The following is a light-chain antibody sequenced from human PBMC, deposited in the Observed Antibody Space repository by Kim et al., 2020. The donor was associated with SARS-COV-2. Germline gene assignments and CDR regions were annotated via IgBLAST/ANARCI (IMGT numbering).Light chain of an antibody. CDR3: QQYSTYPIT. Sequence: ASVGDRVTITCRASQGINNWLAWYQQKPEKAPKPLIFAASSLQSGVPSRFSGSGSGTEFTLPISSLQPEDFATYFCQQYSTYPITFGQGTRLEIK. CDR1: QGINNW. CDR2: AAS. V-gene: IGKV1D-16*01. J-gene: IGKJ5*01.